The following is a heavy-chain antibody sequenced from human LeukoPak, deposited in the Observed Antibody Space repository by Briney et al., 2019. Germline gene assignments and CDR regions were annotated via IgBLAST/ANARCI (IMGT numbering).Heavy chain of an antibody. D-gene: IGHD3-10*01. V-gene: IGHV3-20*04. Sequence: PGGSLRLSCEASGFTLDDYVMSWVRQRPGRGLEWVSGINRNGGSTDYADSVKGRFTISRDNAKNSHFLQMNSLRVEDTALYYCARGFRNGPFDCWGQGTLVTVSS. J-gene: IGHJ4*02. CDR1: GFTLDDYV. CDR2: INRNGGST. CDR3: ARGFRNGPFDC.